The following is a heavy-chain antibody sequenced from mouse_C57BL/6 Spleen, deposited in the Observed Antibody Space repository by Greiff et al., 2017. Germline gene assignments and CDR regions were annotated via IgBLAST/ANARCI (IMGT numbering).Heavy chain of an antibody. Sequence: EVQRVESGAGLVKPGGSLKLSCAASGFTFSDYGMHWVRQGPEQGLEWVGYISTGSSDINYADTVKGRFTIARDNANNTLFLQITNLRTADTAMYYCARHGGCRCWWFDDWGTGTTVTVSS. CDR2: ISTGSSDI. J-gene: IGHJ1*03. V-gene: IGHV5-17*01. CDR1: GFTFSDYG. CDR3: ARHGGCRCWWFDD.